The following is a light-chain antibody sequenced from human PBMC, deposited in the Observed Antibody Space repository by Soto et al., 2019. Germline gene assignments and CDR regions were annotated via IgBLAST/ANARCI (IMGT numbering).Light chain of an antibody. J-gene: IGKJ4*01. CDR1: QGISSY. Sequence: DIQLTQSPSFLSASVGDRVTITCRASQGISSYLAWYQQKPGKAPKLLIYAASTLQSGVPSRFSGXGXGXXXXLXXXXLQPEDFXXYYCQQLNSYPLTFGGGTKVEIK. CDR2: AAS. V-gene: IGKV1-9*01. CDR3: QQLNSYPLT.